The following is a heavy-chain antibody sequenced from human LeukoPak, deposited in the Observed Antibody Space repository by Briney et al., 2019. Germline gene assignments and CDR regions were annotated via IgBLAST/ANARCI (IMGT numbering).Heavy chain of an antibody. J-gene: IGHJ6*03. Sequence: ASVKVSCKASGYTFTGYYMHWVRQAPGQGLEWMGWINPNSGGTNYAQKFQGRVTMTRDTSISTAYMELSGLRSDDTAVYYCARDSSIFGVVIHMDVWGKGTTVTVSS. V-gene: IGHV1-2*02. D-gene: IGHD3-3*01. CDR3: ARDSSIFGVVIHMDV. CDR2: INPNSGGT. CDR1: GYTFTGYY.